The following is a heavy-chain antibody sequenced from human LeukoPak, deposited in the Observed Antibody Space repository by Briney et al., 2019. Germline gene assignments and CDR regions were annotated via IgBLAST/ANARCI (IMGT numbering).Heavy chain of an antibody. Sequence: GRSLRLSCAASGFTCSSYAMHWVRQAPGKGLEWVAVIPYDGSNKYYADSVKGRFTISRDNSKNTLYLQMNSLRAEDTAVYYCARDIGIAVAAPSYWGQGTLVTVSS. V-gene: IGHV3-30*04. CDR3: ARDIGIAVAAPSY. J-gene: IGHJ4*02. D-gene: IGHD6-19*01. CDR1: GFTCSSYA. CDR2: IPYDGSNK.